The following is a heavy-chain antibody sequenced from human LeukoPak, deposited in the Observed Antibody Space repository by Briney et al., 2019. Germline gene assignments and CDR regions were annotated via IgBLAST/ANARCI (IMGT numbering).Heavy chain of an antibody. CDR3: ARGSAFDI. J-gene: IGHJ3*02. Sequence: PSQTLSLTCAISGDSVSSDIAAWNWVRQSPSRGLEWLGRAYYRYKWYIDYAVSLKSRMIINPDTSKNQFSLQLNSVTPEDTAVYYCARGSAFDIWGQGTMVTVSS. CDR2: AYYRYKWYI. CDR1: GDSVSSDIAA. V-gene: IGHV6-1*01.